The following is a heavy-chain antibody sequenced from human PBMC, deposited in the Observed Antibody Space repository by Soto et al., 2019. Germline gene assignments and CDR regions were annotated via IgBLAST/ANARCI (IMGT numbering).Heavy chain of an antibody. Sequence: GGSLRLSCAASGFTFSSYAMSWVRQAPGKGLEWVSAISGSGGSTYYADSVKGRFTISRDNSKNTLYLQMNSLRAEDTAVYYCAKDLAVAEHYYMDVWGKGTTVTVSS. CDR1: GFTFSSYA. CDR2: ISGSGGST. CDR3: AKDLAVAEHYYMDV. D-gene: IGHD2-21*01. J-gene: IGHJ6*03. V-gene: IGHV3-23*01.